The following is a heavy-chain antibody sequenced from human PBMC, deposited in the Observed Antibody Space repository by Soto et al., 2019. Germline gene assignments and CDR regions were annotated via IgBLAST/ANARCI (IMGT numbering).Heavy chain of an antibody. CDR3: AKDLSVRGFAI. Sequence: EVQLVESGGGLVKPGGSLRLSCAASGFTFSSYSMNWVRQAPGKGLEWVSAISGSGGSTYYADSVKGRFTISRDNSKNTLYLQMNSLRAEDTAVYYCAKDLSVRGFAIWGQGTMVTVSS. CDR1: GFTFSSYS. V-gene: IGHV3-23*04. CDR2: ISGSGGST. J-gene: IGHJ3*02.